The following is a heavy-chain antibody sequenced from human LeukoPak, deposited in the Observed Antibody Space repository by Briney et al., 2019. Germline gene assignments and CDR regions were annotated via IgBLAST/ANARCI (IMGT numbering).Heavy chain of an antibody. V-gene: IGHV4-59*01. J-gene: IGHJ3*02. CDR3: ARGGPRAFGI. D-gene: IGHD2-15*01. CDR1: GGSISSYY. Sequence: PSETLSLTCTVSGGSISSYYWSWIRQPPGKGLEWIGYIYYSGSTNYNPSLKSRVTISVDTSKNQFSLKPSSVTAADTAVYYCARGGPRAFGIWGQGTMVTVSS. CDR2: IYYSGST.